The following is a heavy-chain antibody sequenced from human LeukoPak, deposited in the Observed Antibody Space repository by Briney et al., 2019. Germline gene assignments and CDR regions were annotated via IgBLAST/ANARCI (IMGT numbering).Heavy chain of an antibody. Sequence: HAGGSLRLSCAASGFTFSSCGMHWVRQAPGKGLEWVAFIRYDGSNKYYADSVKGRFTISRDNSKNTLYLQMNSLRAEDTAVYYCARDALAYCGGDCSKGGWFDPWGQGTLVTVSS. V-gene: IGHV3-30*02. D-gene: IGHD2-21*02. J-gene: IGHJ5*02. CDR2: IRYDGSNK. CDR3: ARDALAYCGGDCSKGGWFDP. CDR1: GFTFSSCG.